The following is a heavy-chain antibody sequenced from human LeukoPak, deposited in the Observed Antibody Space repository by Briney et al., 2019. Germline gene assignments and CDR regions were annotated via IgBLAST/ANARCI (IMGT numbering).Heavy chain of an antibody. CDR1: GYTFTSYY. CDR2: INPSGGST. J-gene: IGHJ4*02. D-gene: IGHD1-26*01. CDR3: ARDKVTVGDH. Sequence: ASVKVSCKASGYTFTSYYIHWVRQAPGEGLEWMGIINPSGGSTRNAQKFQGRVTITRDVSTSTVYLELSSLRSEDTAVYYCARDKVTVGDHWGQGTLVTVSS. V-gene: IGHV1-46*01.